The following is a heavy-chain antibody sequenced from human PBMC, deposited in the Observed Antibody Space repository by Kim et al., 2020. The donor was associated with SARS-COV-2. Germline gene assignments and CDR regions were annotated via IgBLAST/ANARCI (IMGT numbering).Heavy chain of an antibody. J-gene: IGHJ4*02. D-gene: IGHD4-17*01. CDR2: IYHSGST. Sequence: SETLSLTCAVSGGSISSGGYSWSWIRQPPGKGLEWIGYIYHSGSTYYNPSLKSRVTISVDRSKNQFSLKLSSVTAADTAVYYCARKNDYGDYYFDYWGQGTLVTVSS. V-gene: IGHV4-30-2*01. CDR1: GGSISSGGYS. CDR3: ARKNDYGDYYFDY.